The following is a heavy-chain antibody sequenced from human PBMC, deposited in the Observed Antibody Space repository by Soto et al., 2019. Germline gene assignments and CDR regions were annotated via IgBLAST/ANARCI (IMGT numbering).Heavy chain of an antibody. Sequence: EVQLLESGGGLVQSGGSLRLSCSASGFPFSGYTMNWVRLPPGRGLDWVSGINTGGTTTYYADSVTGRCSIPKDISRNTLYLKMNSLKVENTAIYYCVKYRQPDGIWSFDYWGLGTLVTVSS. CDR1: GFPFSGYT. CDR3: VKYRQPDGIWSFDY. D-gene: IGHD3-3*01. J-gene: IGHJ4*02. V-gene: IGHV3-23*01. CDR2: INTGGTTT.